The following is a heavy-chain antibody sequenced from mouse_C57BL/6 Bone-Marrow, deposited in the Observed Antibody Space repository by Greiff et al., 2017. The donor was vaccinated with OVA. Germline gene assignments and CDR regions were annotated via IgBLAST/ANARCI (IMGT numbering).Heavy chain of an antibody. CDR3: ARRGSGDMDY. J-gene: IGHJ4*01. CDR1: GFTFSNYG. CDR2: ISSGGSYT. V-gene: IGHV5-6*01. Sequence: EVQLLESGGDLVQPGGSLKLSCAASGFTFSNYGMSWVRQTPDKRLEWVATISSGGSYTSYPDSVKGRFTISRDNAKNTLYLQMSSLKSEDTAMYCCARRGSGDMDYWGQGATVTVSS. D-gene: IGHD1-1*01.